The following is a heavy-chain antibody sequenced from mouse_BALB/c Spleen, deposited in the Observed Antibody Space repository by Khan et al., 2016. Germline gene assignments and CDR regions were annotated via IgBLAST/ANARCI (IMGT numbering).Heavy chain of an antibody. CDR2: ISSGGTT. J-gene: IGHJ4*01. V-gene: IGHV5-6-5*01. CDR3: AREENALGY. Sequence: EVQLQESGGGLVKPGGSLKFSCAASGFTFSSYAMSWVRQTPEKRLEWVASISSGGTTYYPDSVKGRFTISRDDARNILYLQMNSLRSEDTDIYYCAREENALGYWGQGTSVTVSS. CDR1: GFTFSSYA.